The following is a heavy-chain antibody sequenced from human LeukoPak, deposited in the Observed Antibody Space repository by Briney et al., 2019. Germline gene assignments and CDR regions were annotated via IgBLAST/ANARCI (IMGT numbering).Heavy chain of an antibody. Sequence: SETLSLTCTVSGGSISSGSYYWSWIRQPAGKGLEWIGRIYTSGSTNYNPSLKSRVTISVDTSKNQFSLKLSSVTAADTAVYYCARSRGWLQSHPLGYWGQGTLVTVSS. CDR1: GGSISSGSYY. CDR3: ARSRGWLQSHPLGY. CDR2: IYTSGST. D-gene: IGHD5-24*01. V-gene: IGHV4-61*02. J-gene: IGHJ4*02.